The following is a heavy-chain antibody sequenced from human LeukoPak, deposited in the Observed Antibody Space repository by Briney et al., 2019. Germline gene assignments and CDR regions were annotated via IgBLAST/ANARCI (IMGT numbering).Heavy chain of an antibody. CDR1: GFTFTSSA. CDR3: AAANPYSNYGILYYYYYGMDV. V-gene: IGHV1-58*01. Sequence: SVKVSCKASGFTFTSSAVQWVRQARGQRLEWIGWIVVGSGNTNYAQKFQEKVTITRDMSTSTAYVELSSLRSEDTAVYYCAAANPYSNYGILYYYYYGMDVWGQGTTVTVSS. CDR2: IVVGSGNT. D-gene: IGHD4-11*01. J-gene: IGHJ6*02.